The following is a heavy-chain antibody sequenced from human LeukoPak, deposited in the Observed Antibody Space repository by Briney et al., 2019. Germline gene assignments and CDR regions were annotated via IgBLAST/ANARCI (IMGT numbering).Heavy chain of an antibody. D-gene: IGHD3-22*01. J-gene: IGHJ4*02. CDR3: AKDQSSGYYSSTLDY. CDR2: ISGSGGST. CDR1: GFTISSYA. Sequence: GGSLRLSCAASGFTISSYAMSWVRQAPGKGLEWVSAISGSGGSTYYAYSVKGRFTISRDNSKNTLYLQMNSLRAEATAVYCCAKDQSSGYYSSTLDYWGQGTLVTVST. V-gene: IGHV3-23*01.